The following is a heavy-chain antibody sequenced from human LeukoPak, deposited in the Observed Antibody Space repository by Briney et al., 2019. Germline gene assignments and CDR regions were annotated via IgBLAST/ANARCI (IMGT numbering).Heavy chain of an antibody. CDR1: GFRVSDYY. CDR3: ARDRAANQDWVEFDP. CDR2: IRDSGEA. V-gene: IGHV3-66*03. J-gene: IGHJ5*02. Sequence: GGSLRLSCAVSGFRVSDYYMSWVRQAPGKWLGWVGLIRDSGEAFYADFARGRFAISRDESENTLYLQMNSLRVEDTAVYFCARDRAANQDWVEFDPWGQGTTVIVSS. D-gene: IGHD3/OR15-3a*01.